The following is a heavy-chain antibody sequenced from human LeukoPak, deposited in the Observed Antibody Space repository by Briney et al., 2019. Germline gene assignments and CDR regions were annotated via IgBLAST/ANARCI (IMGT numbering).Heavy chain of an antibody. J-gene: IGHJ5*02. V-gene: IGHV4-34*01. D-gene: IGHD2-2*01. CDR1: GGSLSGYY. Sequence: PSETLSLTCAVYGGSLSGYYWSWIRQSPGKGLEWIGEINRGGITKYNPSLKSRVTISLGTSYNQFSLKLTSVTAADTAMYYCARSEVCGSPSCFWFAPRGQETLVTVSS. CDR3: ARSEVCGSPSCFWFAP. CDR2: INRGGIT.